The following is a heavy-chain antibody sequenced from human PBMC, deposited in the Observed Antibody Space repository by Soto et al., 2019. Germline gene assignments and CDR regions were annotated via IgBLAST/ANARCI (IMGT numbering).Heavy chain of an antibody. Sequence: SETLSLIPVVSGYGISTSSYWGWVRQAPGKGLEWIGAINHRGNSYYNSSLKSRVTMSVDTSRNQFSLSLTSVTAADTAIYYCTREWGPSYYYDSSGFKPDPRGHLTLVPVSS. D-gene: IGHD3-22*01. V-gene: IGHV4-38-2*02. CDR1: GYGISTSSY. CDR3: TREWGPSYYYDSSGFKPDP. J-gene: IGHJ5*02. CDR2: INHRGNS.